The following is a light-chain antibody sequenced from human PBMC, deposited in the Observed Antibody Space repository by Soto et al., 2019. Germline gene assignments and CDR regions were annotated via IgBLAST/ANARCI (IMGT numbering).Light chain of an antibody. V-gene: IGKV3-20*01. CDR3: QQYGGSPQVT. J-gene: IGKJ5*01. CDR1: QSVSSSY. Sequence: EIVLTQSPGTLSLSPGERATLSCRASQSVSSSYLAWYRQKPGQAPRLLIYGASSRATGIPDRFSDSGSGTDFTLTISGLEPEDFAVYYCQQYGGSPQVTFGQGTRLEIK. CDR2: GAS.